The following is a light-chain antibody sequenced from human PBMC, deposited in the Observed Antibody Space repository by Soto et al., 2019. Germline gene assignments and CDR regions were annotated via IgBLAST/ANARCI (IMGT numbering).Light chain of an antibody. V-gene: IGLV3-1*01. Sequence: SYELTQPPSVSVSPGQTASITSSGEKLGDKYACWYQQKPGQSPVLVIYQDSKRPSGIPERFSGSNSGNTATLTISGTQAMDEADYYCQAWDSSTVVFGGGTKVTVL. J-gene: IGLJ2*01. CDR1: KLGDKY. CDR2: QDS. CDR3: QAWDSSTVV.